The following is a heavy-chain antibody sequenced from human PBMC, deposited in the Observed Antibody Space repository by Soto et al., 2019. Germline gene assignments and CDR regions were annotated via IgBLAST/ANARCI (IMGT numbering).Heavy chain of an antibody. J-gene: IGHJ4*02. Sequence: GGSLRLSCAASGFTFTRYSMNWVRQAPGKGLEWVSSISSTTNYIYYADSMKGRFTVSRDNAKNSVYLEMNSLSAEDTALYYCANGRATYGLLTHDYWGQGTLVTVSS. CDR3: ANGRATYGLLTHDY. V-gene: IGHV3-21*01. CDR1: GFTFTRYS. D-gene: IGHD3-10*01. CDR2: ISSTTNYI.